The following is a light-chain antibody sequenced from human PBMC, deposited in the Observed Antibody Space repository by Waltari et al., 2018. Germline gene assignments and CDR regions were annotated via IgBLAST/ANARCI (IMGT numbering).Light chain of an antibody. Sequence: IVLKQSPGTASLSPGERGTLSCRASQTVGSSSLAWYQQKPGQAPRLVIYRASRRATGFPDRFSGSGSGTEFSLTISRLEPEDFAVYYCQQHGTLPATFGQGTKVEIK. V-gene: IGKV3-20*01. CDR2: RAS. CDR1: QTVGSSS. CDR3: QQHGTLPAT. J-gene: IGKJ1*01.